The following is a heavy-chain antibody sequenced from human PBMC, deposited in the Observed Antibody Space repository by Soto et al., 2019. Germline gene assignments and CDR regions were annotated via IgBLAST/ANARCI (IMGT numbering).Heavy chain of an antibody. CDR3: ARDRVAGYSSSWYSDY. J-gene: IGHJ4*02. V-gene: IGHV3-48*03. CDR2: ISSSGSTI. CDR1: GFIFSSYE. Sequence: EVQLVESGGGLVQPGGSLRLSCAASGFIFSSYEMNWVRQAPGKGLEWVSYISSSGSTIYYADSVKGRFTISRDNAKNSLYLQMNSLRAEDTAVYYCARDRVAGYSSSWYSDYWGQGTLVTVSS. D-gene: IGHD6-13*01.